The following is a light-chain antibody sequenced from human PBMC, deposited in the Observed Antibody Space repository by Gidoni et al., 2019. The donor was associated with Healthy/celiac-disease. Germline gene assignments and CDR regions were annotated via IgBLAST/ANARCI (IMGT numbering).Light chain of an antibody. CDR2: DAS. CDR3: QQYDNPRA. J-gene: IGKJ2*01. V-gene: IGKV1-33*01. Sequence: DIQMTQSPSSLSASVGDRVTITCQASQDISNYLNWYQQKPGKAPKLLIYDASNLETGVPSRFSGSGSGTDFTFTISSLQPEDIATYYWQQYDNPRAFGQGTKLEIK. CDR1: QDISNY.